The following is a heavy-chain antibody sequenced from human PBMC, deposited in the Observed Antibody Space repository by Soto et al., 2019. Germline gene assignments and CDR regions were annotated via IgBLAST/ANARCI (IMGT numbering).Heavy chain of an antibody. CDR2: IYYSGST. V-gene: IGHV4-59*01. CDR1: GGSISSYY. J-gene: IGHJ4*02. Sequence: PSETLSLTCTVSGGSISSYYWSWIRQPPGKGLEWIGYIYYSGSTNYNPSLKSRVTISVDTSKNQFSLKLSSVTAADTAVYYCAREVGGSNGKIDYWGQGTLVTVSS. CDR3: AREVGGSNGKIDY. D-gene: IGHD1-26*01.